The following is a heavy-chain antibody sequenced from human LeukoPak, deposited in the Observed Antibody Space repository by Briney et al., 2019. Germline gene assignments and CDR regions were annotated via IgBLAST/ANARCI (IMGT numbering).Heavy chain of an antibody. D-gene: IGHD4-11*01. J-gene: IGHJ5*02. V-gene: IGHV4-38-2*02. CDR3: ARINNYVQTGFRSGWFDP. CDR1: GYSISNGYY. Sequence: SETLSLTCSVSGYSISNGYYWGWIRQPPGKGLEWIGSIYHSGSTYNNPSLNSRVTISVDTSKNQYSLKLSSVTAADPAVYYWARINNYVQTGFRSGWFDPWGQGTLVTVSS. CDR2: IYHSGST.